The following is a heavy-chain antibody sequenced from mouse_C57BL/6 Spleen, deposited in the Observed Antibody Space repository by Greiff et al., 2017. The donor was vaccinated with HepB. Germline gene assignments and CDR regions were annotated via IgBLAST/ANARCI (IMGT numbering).Heavy chain of an antibody. CDR2: ISGGGGNT. D-gene: IGHD2-3*01. Sequence: EVMLVESGGGLVKPGGSLKLSCAASGFTFSSYTMSWVRQTPEKRLEWVATISGGGGNTYYPDSVKGRFTISRDNAKNTLYLQMSSLRSEDTALYYGARRSDGYFDYWGQGTTLTVSS. CDR3: ARRSDGYFDY. V-gene: IGHV5-9*01. J-gene: IGHJ2*01. CDR1: GFTFSSYT.